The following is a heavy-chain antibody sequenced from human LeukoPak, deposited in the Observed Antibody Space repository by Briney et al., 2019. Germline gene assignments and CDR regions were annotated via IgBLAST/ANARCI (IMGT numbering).Heavy chain of an antibody. Sequence: GASVKVSCKASGYTFTSYAMHWVRQAPGQRLKWMGWINAGNGNTKYSQKFQGRVTMTRDTSTSTVYMELSSLRSEDTAVYYCAREGSEKTTNYYYYGMDVWGQGTTVTVSS. CDR1: GYTFTSYA. CDR3: AREGSEKTTNYYYYGMDV. CDR2: INAGNGNT. D-gene: IGHD1-14*01. V-gene: IGHV1-3*01. J-gene: IGHJ6*02.